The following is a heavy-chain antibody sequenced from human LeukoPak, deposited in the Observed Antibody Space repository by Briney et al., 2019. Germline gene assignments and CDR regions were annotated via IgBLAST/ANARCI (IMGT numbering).Heavy chain of an antibody. Sequence: SETLSLTCAVSNSSVSSSDYYWGWIRQPPGKGLEWIGSICYNGNTYYNPSLRSRVTRSVDTSKNQFSLKLSSVTAADTAVYYCARAGAPNYYDSSGYYKHAFDIWGQGTMVTVSS. J-gene: IGHJ3*02. V-gene: IGHV4-39*07. CDR1: NSSVSSSDYY. CDR3: ARAGAPNYYDSSGYYKHAFDI. CDR2: ICYNGNT. D-gene: IGHD3-22*01.